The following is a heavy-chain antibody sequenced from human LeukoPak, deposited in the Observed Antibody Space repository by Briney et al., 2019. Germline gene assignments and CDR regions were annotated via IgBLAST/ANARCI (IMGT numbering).Heavy chain of an antibody. CDR3: PKDPTYGSSWRFDC. Sequence: GGSLRLSCAASVFTFSSYGIHWVRQSPGKELEWVAFISYDGSNTYYADSVKRRFTISRDNSENTLYLQMNSLRTEDTAVYYCPKDPTYGSSWRFDCWGQGTLVTVSS. CDR2: ISYDGSNT. V-gene: IGHV3-30*18. D-gene: IGHD6-13*01. J-gene: IGHJ4*02. CDR1: VFTFSSYG.